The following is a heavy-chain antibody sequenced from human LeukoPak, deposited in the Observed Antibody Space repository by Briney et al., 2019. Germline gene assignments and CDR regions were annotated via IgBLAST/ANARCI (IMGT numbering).Heavy chain of an antibody. D-gene: IGHD3-9*01. CDR2: INPNSGGT. CDR3: ARSKYDILTGYYNY. V-gene: IGHV1-2*02. Sequence: ASVKVSCKASGYTFTGYYMHWVRQAPGQGLEWMGWINPNSGGTNYAQKFQGRVTMTRDTSISTAYMELSRLRSDDTAVYYSARSKYDILTGYYNYWGQGTLVTVSS. J-gene: IGHJ4*02. CDR1: GYTFTGYY.